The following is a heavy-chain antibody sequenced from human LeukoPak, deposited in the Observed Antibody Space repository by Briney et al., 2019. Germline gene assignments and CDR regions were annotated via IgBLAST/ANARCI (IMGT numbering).Heavy chain of an antibody. J-gene: IGHJ2*01. V-gene: IGHV4-30-4*01. CDR3: ARDLGFGDTPHGYFDL. CDR2: IYYSGST. CDR1: GGSISSGDYY. Sequence: SETLSLTCSVSGGSISSGDYYWSWIRQPPGKGLEWIGYIYYSGSTYYNPSLKSRVTISVDTSKNQFSLKLSSVTAADTAVYYCARDLGFGDTPHGYFDLWGRGTLVTVSS. D-gene: IGHD3-10*01.